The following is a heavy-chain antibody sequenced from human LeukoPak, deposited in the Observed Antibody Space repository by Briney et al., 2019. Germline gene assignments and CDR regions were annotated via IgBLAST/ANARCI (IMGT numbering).Heavy chain of an antibody. CDR3: ARDRYDFWSGYPDAFDI. J-gene: IGHJ3*02. CDR1: GYTFTSYG. CDR2: ISAYNGNT. D-gene: IGHD3-3*01. V-gene: IGHV1-18*01. Sequence: ASVKVSCKASGYTFTSYGISWVRQAPGQGLEWIGWISAYNGNTNYAQKLQGRVTMTTDTSTSTAYMELRSLRSDDTAVYYCARDRYDFWSGYPDAFDIWGQGTMVTVSS.